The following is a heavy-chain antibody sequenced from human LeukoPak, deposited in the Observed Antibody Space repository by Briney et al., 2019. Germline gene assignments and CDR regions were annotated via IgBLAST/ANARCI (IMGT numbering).Heavy chain of an antibody. CDR3: ARGQLVWVGYYYYYMDV. Sequence: ASVKVSCKASGYTFTGYYMHWVRQAPGQGLEWMGWINPNSGGTNYAQKFQGRVTMTRDTSISTAYMELSRLRSDDTAVYYCARGQLVWVGYYYYYMDVWGKGTTVTISS. CDR1: GYTFTGYY. CDR2: INPNSGGT. V-gene: IGHV1-2*02. D-gene: IGHD6-13*01. J-gene: IGHJ6*03.